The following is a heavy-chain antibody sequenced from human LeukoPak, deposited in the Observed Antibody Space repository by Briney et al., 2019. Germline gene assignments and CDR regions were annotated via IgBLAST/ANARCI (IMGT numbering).Heavy chain of an antibody. CDR3: ARDFLNCSGGSCYSDNWFDP. Sequence: GASVKVSCKASGYTFTSYGISWVRQAPGQGLEWMGWISAYNVNTNYAQKLQGRVTMTPDPSTSTAYMELRSLRSDDTAVYYCARDFLNCSGGSCYSDNWFDPWGQGTPVTVSS. V-gene: IGHV1-18*01. CDR2: ISAYNVNT. D-gene: IGHD2-15*01. CDR1: GYTFTSYG. J-gene: IGHJ5*02.